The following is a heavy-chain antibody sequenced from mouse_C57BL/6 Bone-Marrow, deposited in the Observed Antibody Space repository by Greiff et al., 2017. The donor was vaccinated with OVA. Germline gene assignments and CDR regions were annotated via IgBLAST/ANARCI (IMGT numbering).Heavy chain of an antibody. D-gene: IGHD2-1*01. Sequence: QVQLKESGPELVKPGASVKISCKASGYAFSSSWMNWVKQRPGKGLEWIGRIYPGDGDTTYNGKFKGKATLTADKSSSTAYMQLSSLTSEDSAVYFCARRDIYSSMYYWGQGTSVTVSS. V-gene: IGHV1-82*01. CDR2: IYPGDGDT. CDR1: GYAFSSSW. J-gene: IGHJ4*01. CDR3: ARRDIYSSMYY.